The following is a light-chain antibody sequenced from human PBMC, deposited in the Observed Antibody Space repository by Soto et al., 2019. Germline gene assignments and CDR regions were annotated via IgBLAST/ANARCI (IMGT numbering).Light chain of an antibody. Sequence: EVVVTQSPDTLSLSPGETSTLSFRASQSVSSSVAWYQHKPGQSPRLVVYSGDKRAPGIPPRFSGSGSGTDFTLTISSLESDDFAIYYCQQRYSWLRAFGPGTKVDI. J-gene: IGKJ1*01. CDR3: QQRYSWLRA. V-gene: IGKV3-11*01. CDR2: SGD. CDR1: QSVSSS.